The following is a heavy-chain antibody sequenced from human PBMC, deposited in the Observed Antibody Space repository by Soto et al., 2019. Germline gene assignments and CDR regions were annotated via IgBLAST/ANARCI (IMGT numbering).Heavy chain of an antibody. J-gene: IGHJ4*02. D-gene: IGHD6-6*01. V-gene: IGHV3-23*01. CDR3: ARTTYSSASLL. CDR1: GFTFSSSA. Sequence: GGSLRLSCAASGFTFSSSAMSWVRLPPGKGLEWVSAISGNGGSTNYADSVKGRFTISRDDAKNTLYLQMNSLRDEDTAVYSCARTTYSSASLLWGQGTQVTVSS. CDR2: ISGNGGST.